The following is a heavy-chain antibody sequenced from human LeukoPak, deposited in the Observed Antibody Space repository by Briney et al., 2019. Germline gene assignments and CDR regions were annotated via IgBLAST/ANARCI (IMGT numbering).Heavy chain of an antibody. Sequence: PGGSLRLSCAASGFTFSSYAMHWVRQAPGKGLEWVAVISYDGSNKYYADSVKGRFTISRDNSKNTLYLQMNSLRAEATAVYYCARDRQLWPPGFDYWGQGTLVTVSS. CDR2: ISYDGSNK. V-gene: IGHV3-30*04. CDR1: GFTFSSYA. D-gene: IGHD5-18*01. J-gene: IGHJ4*02. CDR3: ARDRQLWPPGFDY.